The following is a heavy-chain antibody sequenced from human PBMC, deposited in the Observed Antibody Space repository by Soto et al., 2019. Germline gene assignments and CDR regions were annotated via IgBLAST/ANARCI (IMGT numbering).Heavy chain of an antibody. V-gene: IGHV5-10-1*01. CDR1: GYSFAGYW. J-gene: IGHJ4*02. CDR3: ARQIYDSDTGPNFQYYFDS. D-gene: IGHD3-22*01. CDR2: IDPSDSQT. Sequence: PGESLKISCKGSGYSFAGYWITWVRQKPGKGLEWMGRIDPSDSQTYYSPSFRGHVTTSVTKSITTVFLQWSSLGASDTAMYYCARQIYDSDTGPNFQYYFDSWGQGTPVTVSS.